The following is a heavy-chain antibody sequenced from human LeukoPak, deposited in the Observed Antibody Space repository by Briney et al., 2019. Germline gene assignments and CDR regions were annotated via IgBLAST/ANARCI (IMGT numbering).Heavy chain of an antibody. Sequence: PGGSLRLSCAASGFTFSSYSMNWIRQSPGKGLEWIGEINYGGSTKYTPSLEGRGTILIDTSKNQFSLKLTSVTAADTAVYYCARGFPPGSGSRGSHAFDVWGQGTMVTVSS. CDR1: GFTFSSYS. CDR3: ARGFPPGSGSRGSHAFDV. J-gene: IGHJ3*01. D-gene: IGHD6-19*01. CDR2: INYGGST. V-gene: IGHV4-34*01.